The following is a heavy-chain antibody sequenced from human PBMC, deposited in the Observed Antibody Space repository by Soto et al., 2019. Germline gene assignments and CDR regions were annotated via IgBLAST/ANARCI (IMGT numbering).Heavy chain of an antibody. CDR2: IFSNDEK. CDR1: GFSLSNARMG. Sequence: QVTLKESGPVLVKPTETLTLTCTVSGFSLSNARMGVSWIRQPPGKALEWLAHIFSNDEKSYSTSLKSRLTISKDTSKCQVVLTMTNMDPVDTATYYCARARGYDFWSGYFYWFDPWGQGTLVTVSS. J-gene: IGHJ5*02. CDR3: ARARGYDFWSGYFYWFDP. V-gene: IGHV2-26*01. D-gene: IGHD3-3*01.